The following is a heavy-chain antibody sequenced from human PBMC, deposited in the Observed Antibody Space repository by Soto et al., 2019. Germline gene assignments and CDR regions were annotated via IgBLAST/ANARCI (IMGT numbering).Heavy chain of an antibody. J-gene: IGHJ4*02. Sequence: ASVKVSCKASGYTFTSYAMHWVRQAPGQRLEWMGWINPNNGNTKYAQKFQGRVTMTRDTSISTAYMELSRLRSDDTAVYYCARGSQGDGYNFGSFVGEYYFDYWGQGTLVTVSS. CDR2: INPNNGNT. CDR3: ARGSQGDGYNFGSFVGEYYFDY. D-gene: IGHD5-12*01. V-gene: IGHV1-2*02. CDR1: GYTFTSYA.